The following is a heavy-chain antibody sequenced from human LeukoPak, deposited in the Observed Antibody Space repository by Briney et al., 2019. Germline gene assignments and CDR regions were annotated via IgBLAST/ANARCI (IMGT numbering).Heavy chain of an antibody. CDR1: EFTFINYG. D-gene: IGHD4-17*01. CDR3: ANYGDYQYFDY. V-gene: IGHV3-30*18. Sequence: GGSLRLSCAASEFTFINYGMHWVRQAPGKGLEWVAVISYDATNKYYADSVKGRFTISRDNSKNTLYLQMNSLKTDDTAVYYCANYGDYQYFDYWGQGTPVTVSS. J-gene: IGHJ4*02. CDR2: ISYDATNK.